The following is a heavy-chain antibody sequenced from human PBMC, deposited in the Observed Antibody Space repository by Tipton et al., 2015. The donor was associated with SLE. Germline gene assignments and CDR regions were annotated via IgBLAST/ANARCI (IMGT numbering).Heavy chain of an antibody. CDR2: IYSGGST. CDR3: ARGVEYSSSSDGYYFDY. CDR1: GFTVSSNY. Sequence: PRLSCAASGFTVSSNYMSWVRQAPGKGLEWVSVIYSGGSTYYADSVKGRFTISRHNSKNTLYLQMNSLRAEDTAVYYCARGVEYSSSSDGYYFDYWGQGTLVTVSS. D-gene: IGHD6-6*01. V-gene: IGHV3-53*04. J-gene: IGHJ4*02.